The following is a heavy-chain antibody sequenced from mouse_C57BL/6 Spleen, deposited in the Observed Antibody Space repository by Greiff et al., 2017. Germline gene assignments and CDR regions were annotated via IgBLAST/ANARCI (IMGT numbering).Heavy chain of an antibody. Sequence: QVQLQQPGAELVKPGASVKVSCKASGYTFTSYWMHWVKQSPGQGLEWIGRFHPSDSDTNYNQKFKGKATLTVDKSSSTAYLQLSSLTSEDAAVYYCATCTLCYASDYWGQGTSVTVSS. J-gene: IGHJ4*01. D-gene: IGHD6-1*01. CDR1: GYTFTSYW. CDR2: FHPSDSDT. CDR3: ATCTLCYASDY. V-gene: IGHV1-74*01.